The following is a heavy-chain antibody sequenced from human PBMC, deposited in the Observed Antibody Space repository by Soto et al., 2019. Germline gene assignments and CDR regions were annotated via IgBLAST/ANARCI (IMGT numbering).Heavy chain of an antibody. CDR1: AFTVRSNY. CDR3: ARDVIAVAGSADY. D-gene: IGHD6-19*01. Sequence: LSCAASAFTVRSNYMSWVRQAPGKGLEWVSAISSDGGTYYTDSVKGRFTISRDKSKNTLYLQMNDLTAEDTAVYYCARDVIAVAGSADYWGQGTPV. V-gene: IGHV3-53*01. CDR2: ISSDGGT. J-gene: IGHJ4*02.